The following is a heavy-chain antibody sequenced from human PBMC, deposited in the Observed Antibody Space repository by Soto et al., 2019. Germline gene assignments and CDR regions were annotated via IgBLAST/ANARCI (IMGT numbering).Heavy chain of an antibody. CDR2: IYYSGST. CDR1: GGSISSGGYY. D-gene: IGHD3-10*01. Sequence: QVQLQESGPGLVKPSQTLSLTCTVSGGSISSGGYYWSWIRQHPGKGLEWMGYIYYSGSTYYNPSLKSRVTIAVDTSKNQFSQKLSSVTAADTAVYYCASCWGSGDDAFDIWGQGTMVTVSS. J-gene: IGHJ3*02. V-gene: IGHV4-31*03. CDR3: ASCWGSGDDAFDI.